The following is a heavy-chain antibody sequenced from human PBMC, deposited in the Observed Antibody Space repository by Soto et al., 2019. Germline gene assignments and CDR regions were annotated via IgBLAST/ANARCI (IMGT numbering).Heavy chain of an antibody. V-gene: IGHV4-39*07. D-gene: IGHD3-22*01. J-gene: IGHJ4*02. CDR2: IFYSGST. CDR3: ARDSYDRGSFDY. Sequence: SDTLSLTCTVSGHSISSSNYYWGWIRQPPGKGLEWIGNIFYSGSTYYNPSLKSRVTMSVDTSKNQFSLKLSSVTAADTAVYYCARDSYDRGSFDYWGQGTLVTVSS. CDR1: GHSISSSNYY.